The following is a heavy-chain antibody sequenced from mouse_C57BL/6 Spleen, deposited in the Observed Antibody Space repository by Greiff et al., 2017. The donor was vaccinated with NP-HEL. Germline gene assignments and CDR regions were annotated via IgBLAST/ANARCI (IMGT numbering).Heavy chain of an antibody. J-gene: IGHJ1*03. CDR1: GFTFSDYG. CDR2: ISSGSSTI. V-gene: IGHV5-17*01. Sequence: EVKLMESGGGLVKPGGSLKLSCAASGFTFSDYGMHWVRQAPEKGLEWVAYISSGSSTIYYADTVKGRFTISRDNAKNTLFLQMTSLRSEDTAMYYCARDYDYDVGINWYFDVWGTGTTVTVSS. D-gene: IGHD2-4*01. CDR3: ARDYDYDVGINWYFDV.